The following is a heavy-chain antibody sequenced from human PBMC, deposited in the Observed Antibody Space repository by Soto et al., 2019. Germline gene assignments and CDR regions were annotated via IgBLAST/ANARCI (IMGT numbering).Heavy chain of an antibody. CDR3: ARHTSGVTDY. Sequence: QVQLQESGPGLVKPSETLSLTCTVSGGSISSHYWSWIRQPPGKGLEWIGYIYYSGTTWYDPSLESRVTISVDTSRNQFSLRLSSVTAADTAVYYCARHTSGVTDYWGQGTLVTVSS. D-gene: IGHD3-10*01. J-gene: IGHJ4*02. CDR2: IYYSGTT. V-gene: IGHV4-59*08. CDR1: GGSISSHY.